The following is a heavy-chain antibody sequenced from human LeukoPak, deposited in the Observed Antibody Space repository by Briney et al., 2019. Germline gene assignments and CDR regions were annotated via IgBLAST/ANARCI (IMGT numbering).Heavy chain of an antibody. CDR2: ISGSGSGGST. CDR1: GFTFSSYS. J-gene: IGHJ4*02. D-gene: IGHD5-24*01. V-gene: IGHV3-23*01. CDR3: AKSGYNRFDY. Sequence: PGGSLRLSCAASGFTFSSYSMNWVRQAPGKGLEWVSSISGSGSGGSTYYADSVEGRFTISRDNSKNTLYLQMNSLIAEDTAVYYCAKSGYNRFDYWGQGTRVTVSS.